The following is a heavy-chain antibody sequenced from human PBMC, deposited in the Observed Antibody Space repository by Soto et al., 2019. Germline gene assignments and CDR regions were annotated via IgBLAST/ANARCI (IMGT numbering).Heavy chain of an antibody. J-gene: IGHJ6*03. CDR3: ARVDYDFWSGYYNYYYYMDV. D-gene: IGHD3-3*01. V-gene: IGHV3-23*01. CDR1: GFTFSSYA. Sequence: GGSLRLSCAASGFTFSSYAMSWVRQAPGKGLEWVSAISGSGGSTYYADSVKGRFTISRDNAKNSLYLQMNSLRAEDTAVYYFARVDYDFWSGYYNYYYYMDVWGKGTTVTV. CDR2: ISGSGGST.